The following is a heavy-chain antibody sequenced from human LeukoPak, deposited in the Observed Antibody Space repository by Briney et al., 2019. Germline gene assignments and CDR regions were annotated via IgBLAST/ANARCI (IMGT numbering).Heavy chain of an antibody. CDR2: INPSGGST. CDR3: ARGRGRYCSGGSCYLYTNWFDP. D-gene: IGHD2-15*01. Sequence: GASVKVSCKASGYTFTSYYMHWVRQAPGQGLEWMGIINPSGGSTSYAQKFQGRVTMTRDTSTSTAYMELSRLRSDDTAVYYCARGRGRYCSGGSCYLYTNWFDPWGQGTLVTVSS. J-gene: IGHJ5*02. CDR1: GYTFTSYY. V-gene: IGHV1-46*01.